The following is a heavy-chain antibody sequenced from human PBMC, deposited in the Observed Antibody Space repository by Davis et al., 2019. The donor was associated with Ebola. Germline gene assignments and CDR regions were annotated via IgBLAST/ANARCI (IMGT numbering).Heavy chain of an antibody. Sequence: GESLKISCAASGFTFSNYNMNWVRQAPGKGLEWVSYISSSIRTIYYADSVKGRFTISRDNAQNSLYLQMNSLRDEDTAVYYCARDFPEMAILDYWGRGTLVTVSS. J-gene: IGHJ4*02. CDR2: ISSSIRTI. CDR3: ARDFPEMAILDY. D-gene: IGHD5-24*01. V-gene: IGHV3-48*02. CDR1: GFTFSNYN.